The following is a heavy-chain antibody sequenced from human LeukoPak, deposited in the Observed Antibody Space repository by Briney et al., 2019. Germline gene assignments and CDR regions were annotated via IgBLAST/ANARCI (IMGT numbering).Heavy chain of an antibody. V-gene: IGHV3-7*01. CDR1: GFTFSRHW. CDR3: ARGVIAVASTSGFDY. Sequence: PGGSLRLSCAASGFTFSRHWMSWVRQAPGKGLEWVANIKEDGSEKYYVDSVEGRFTISRDNAKNSLYLQMNSLRDEDTAVYYCARGVIAVASTSGFDYWGQGTLVTVSS. J-gene: IGHJ4*02. D-gene: IGHD6-13*01. CDR2: IKEDGSEK.